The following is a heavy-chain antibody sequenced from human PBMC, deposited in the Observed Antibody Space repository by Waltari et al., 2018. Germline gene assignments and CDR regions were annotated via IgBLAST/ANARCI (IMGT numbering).Heavy chain of an antibody. CDR3: ARESARWKGDSDYDWGY. D-gene: IGHD5-12*01. J-gene: IGHJ4*02. CDR2: INPSTGGT. CDR1: CYTFTNFF. V-gene: IGHV1-2*05. Sequence: QVLLVQSGAEVKKSGASVKVSCKASCYTFTNFFIHWLRQPPGQGLEWMGRINPSTGGTYYAQRVQGMRNLTRDTSINTAVLELNTVTSGDTGVYYCARESARWKGDSDYDWGYWGQGTLVTVSS.